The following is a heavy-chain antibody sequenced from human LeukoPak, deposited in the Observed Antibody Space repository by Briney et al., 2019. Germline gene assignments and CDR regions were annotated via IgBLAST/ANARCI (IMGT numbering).Heavy chain of an antibody. CDR3: ARGPASCRVRIAEGRSYRFDP. CDR1: GYTFTSYD. V-gene: IGHV1-8*01. D-gene: IGHD6-25*01. J-gene: IGHJ5*02. CDR2: MNPNSGNT. Sequence: ASVKVSCKASGYTFTSYDINWVRQATGQGLEWMGWMNPNSGNTGYAQKFQGRVTVTRNTSISTAYMELSSLRSEDTAVYYCARGPASCRVRIAEGRSYRFDPWGQGTLVTVSS.